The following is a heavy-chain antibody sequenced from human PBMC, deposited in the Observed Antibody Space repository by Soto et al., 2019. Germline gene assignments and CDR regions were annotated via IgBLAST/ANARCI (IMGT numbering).Heavy chain of an antibody. CDR2: VIPIFGTA. J-gene: IGHJ6*02. CDR1: GGTFSSYA. CDR3: ARVERITMIVVDTGDYYYGMDV. V-gene: IGHV1-69*06. Sequence: SVKVSCKASGGTFSSYAISWVRQAPGQGLEWMGGVIPIFGTANYAQKFQGRVTITADKSTSTAYMELSSLRSEDTAVYYCARVERITMIVVDTGDYYYGMDVWGQGTTVTVSS. D-gene: IGHD3-22*01.